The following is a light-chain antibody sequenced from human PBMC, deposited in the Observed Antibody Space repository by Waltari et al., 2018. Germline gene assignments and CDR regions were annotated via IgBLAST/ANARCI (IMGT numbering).Light chain of an antibody. CDR2: DVT. CDR3: CSYAGGSYV. J-gene: IGLJ1*01. CDR1: SSDVGGYKY. V-gene: IGLV2-11*01. Sequence: TSSDVGGYKYVSWYQQHPGKAPRLMISDVTQRPSGVPGRFSGSKSGTTASLTISGLQAEDEAEYYCCSYAGGSYVFGTGTKVTVL.